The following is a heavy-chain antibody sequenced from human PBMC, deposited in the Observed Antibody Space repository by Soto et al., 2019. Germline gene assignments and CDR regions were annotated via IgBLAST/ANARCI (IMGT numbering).Heavy chain of an antibody. V-gene: IGHV3-23*01. CDR1: GFIFTNYA. CDR3: VREGRGSSDF. J-gene: IGHJ3*01. CDR2: IGGRGNSA. Sequence: SGGSLRLSCAASGFIFTNYAMNWVRQAPGKGLEWVSVIGGRGNSAYYADSVQGRFTISRDNSKNTLSLQMSSLTADDTAIYYCVREGRGSSDFWGRGTMVTVSS. D-gene: IGHD5-12*01.